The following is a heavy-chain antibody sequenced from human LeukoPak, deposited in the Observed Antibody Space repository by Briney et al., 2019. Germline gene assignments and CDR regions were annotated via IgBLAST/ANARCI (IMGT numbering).Heavy chain of an antibody. CDR3: AKAAAAPGFDF. J-gene: IGHJ4*02. V-gene: IGHV3-23*01. CDR1: GFTSSSYA. D-gene: IGHD6-13*01. CDR2: VSGSGDRM. Sequence: GGSLRLSCAASGFTSSSYALNWVRQAPGKGLEWVATVSGSGDRMYHADSVKGRFTISRDNSKNTIHLQMNSLRAEDTALYYCAKAAAAPGFDFWGQGTLVTVSS.